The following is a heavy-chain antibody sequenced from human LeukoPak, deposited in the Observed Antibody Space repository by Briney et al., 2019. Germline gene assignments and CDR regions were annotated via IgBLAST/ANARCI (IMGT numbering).Heavy chain of an antibody. CDR2: IFYGGNT. Sequence: PSETLSLTCTVSGASIPSSTYYWGWIRQPPGKGLEWIGNIFYGGNTFHNPSLKSRITISVDTSKNQFSLKLSSVTAADTAVYYCARLLSGSYSAYFDYWGQGTLVTVSS. CDR1: GASIPSSTYY. J-gene: IGHJ4*02. D-gene: IGHD1-26*01. V-gene: IGHV4-39*01. CDR3: ARLLSGSYSAYFDY.